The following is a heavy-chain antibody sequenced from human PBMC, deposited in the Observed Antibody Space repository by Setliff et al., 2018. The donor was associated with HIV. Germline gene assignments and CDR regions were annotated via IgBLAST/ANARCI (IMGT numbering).Heavy chain of an antibody. Sequence: PSETLSLTCTVSGGSISSSSYYWGWIRQPPGKGLEWIGSIYYRGSTYYNPSLKSRVTISVDTSKNQFSLKLSSVTAADTAVYYCARPSTRGYSYAVYDYWGQGTLVTVSS. J-gene: IGHJ4*02. CDR3: ARPSTRGYSYAVYDY. D-gene: IGHD5-18*01. CDR1: GGSISSSSYY. V-gene: IGHV4-39*01. CDR2: IYYRGST.